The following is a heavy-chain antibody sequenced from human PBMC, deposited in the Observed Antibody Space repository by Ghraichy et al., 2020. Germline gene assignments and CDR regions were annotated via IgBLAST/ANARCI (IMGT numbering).Heavy chain of an antibody. V-gene: IGHV4-39*01. J-gene: IGHJ5*02. CDR1: GASIISSTYY. Sequence: SETLSLTCTVSGASIISSTYYWGWIRQPPGKGLEWIGSIYYAGSIYYSGNTYYNPSLKSRLTISVDTSKNQFSLKLNSVTAADTAVYYCASSSPGRAVAGTPLLECIDPWGQGTLVTVSS. CDR2: IYYAGSIYYSGNT. CDR3: ASSSPGRAVAGTPLLECIDP. D-gene: IGHD6-19*01.